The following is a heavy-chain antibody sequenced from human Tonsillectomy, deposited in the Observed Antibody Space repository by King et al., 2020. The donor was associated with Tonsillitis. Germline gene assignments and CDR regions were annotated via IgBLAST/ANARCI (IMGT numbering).Heavy chain of an antibody. Sequence: VQLQQWGAGLLKSSETLSLTCAVYGGSFSGYYWSWIRQPPGKGLGWIGEINHSGSTNYNPSLKSRVTISVETAKNQVSLQLSSVTAADTAVYYCGSIAAAGRDNWFDPWGQGTLVTVSS. V-gene: IGHV4-34*01. CDR2: INHSGST. CDR3: GSIAAAGRDNWFDP. CDR1: GGSFSGYY. J-gene: IGHJ5*02. D-gene: IGHD6-13*01.